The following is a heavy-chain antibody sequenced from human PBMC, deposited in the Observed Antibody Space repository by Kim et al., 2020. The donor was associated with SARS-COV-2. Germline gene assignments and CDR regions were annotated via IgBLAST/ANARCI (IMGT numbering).Heavy chain of an antibody. D-gene: IGHD1-26*01. CDR3: ARDQWELLHRGYYFDY. Sequence: ASVKVSCKASGYTFTSYGISWMRQAPGQGLEWMGWISAYNGDTNYAQRLQGRVTMTTDTSTSTAYMELRSLRSDDTAVYYCARDQWELLHRGYYFDYWGQGTLVTVSS. J-gene: IGHJ4*02. CDR2: ISAYNGDT. V-gene: IGHV1-18*01. CDR1: GYTFTSYG.